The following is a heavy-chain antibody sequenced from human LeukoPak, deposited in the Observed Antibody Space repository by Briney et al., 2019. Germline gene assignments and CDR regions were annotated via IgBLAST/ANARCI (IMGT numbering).Heavy chain of an antibody. CDR1: GFTFSSYS. Sequence: GGSLRLSCAASGFTFSSYSMNCVRQAPGKGLEWVSSISSSSSYIYYADSVKGRFTISRDNAKNSLYLQMNSLRAEDTAVYYCAREGQQLVPYDYWGQGTLVTVSS. CDR3: AREGQQLVPYDY. D-gene: IGHD6-13*01. J-gene: IGHJ4*02. CDR2: ISSSSSYI. V-gene: IGHV3-21*01.